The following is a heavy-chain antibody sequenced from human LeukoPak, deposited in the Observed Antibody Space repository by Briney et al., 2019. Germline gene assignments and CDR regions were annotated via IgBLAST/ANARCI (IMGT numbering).Heavy chain of an antibody. J-gene: IGHJ5*02. Sequence: GGSLRLSCVASRFIFSVYGMHWVRQAPGKGLEWVAFMSYDENTEYYIDSVKGRFTISRDNSKNTLFLQLNNLRPEDTGVYYCARDGNTNSQNWFDPWGQGTLVIVSS. CDR2: MSYDENTE. D-gene: IGHD2-8*01. V-gene: IGHV3-33*05. CDR3: ARDGNTNSQNWFDP. CDR1: RFIFSVYG.